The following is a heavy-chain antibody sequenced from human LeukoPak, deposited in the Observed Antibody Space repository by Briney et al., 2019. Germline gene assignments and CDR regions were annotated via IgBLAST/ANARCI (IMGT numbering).Heavy chain of an antibody. CDR3: AGGSGWLVHS. D-gene: IGHD6-19*01. CDR1: GFTFSNFW. V-gene: IGHV3-7*01. J-gene: IGHJ4*02. CDR2: IKQDGNEK. Sequence: GGSLRLSCAASGFTFSNFWMSWVRQAPGKGLEWEANIKQDGNEKSYVDSVKGRFTISRDNAKNSVYLQMNSLRGEDTALYYCAGGSGWLVHSWGQGTLVTVSS.